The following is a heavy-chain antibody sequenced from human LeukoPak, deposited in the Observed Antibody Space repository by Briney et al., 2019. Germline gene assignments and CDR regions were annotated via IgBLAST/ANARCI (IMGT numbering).Heavy chain of an antibody. CDR2: IYYSGST. V-gene: IGHV4-59*01. J-gene: IGHJ4*02. CDR3: AKEGAVTGSMWFDY. Sequence: SETLSLTCTVSGGSISSYYWSWIRQPPGKGLEWIGYIYYSGSTNYNPSLKSRVTISVDTSKNQFSLKLSSVTAADTAVYYCAKEGAVTGSMWFDYWGQGTLATVSS. CDR1: GGSISSYY. D-gene: IGHD6-19*01.